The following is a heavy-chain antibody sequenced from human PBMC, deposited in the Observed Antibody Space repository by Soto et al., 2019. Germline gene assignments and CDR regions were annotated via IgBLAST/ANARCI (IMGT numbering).Heavy chain of an antibody. CDR1: GYTFTNYA. CDR2: INAGNGNT. V-gene: IGHV1-3*01. J-gene: IGHJ6*03. Sequence: QVQLVQSGAEVEKPGASVKVSCKASGYTFTNYAVHWVRQAPGQRLEWMGWINAGNGNTRYSQKFQGRVTITQDTSAHTAYMELSSLRSEDTAVYYCARGHLAVVPVASWYYYMDVWGKGTTVTVSS. CDR3: ARGHLAVVPVASWYYYMDV. D-gene: IGHD2-2*01.